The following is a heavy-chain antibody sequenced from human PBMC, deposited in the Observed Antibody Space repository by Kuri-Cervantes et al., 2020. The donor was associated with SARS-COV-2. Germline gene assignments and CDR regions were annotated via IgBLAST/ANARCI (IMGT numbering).Heavy chain of an antibody. CDR3: TRGGDYVDQ. V-gene: IGHV3-48*02. Sequence: GEALKISCAASGFSLNDYGMNWVRLAPGRGLEWVSYISNTAETIYYADSVQGRFAVSRDNARNLLFLQMHSLRDEDTAVYFCTRGGDYVDQWGQGALVTVSS. J-gene: IGHJ4*02. D-gene: IGHD1-26*01. CDR1: GFSLNDYG. CDR2: ISNTAETI.